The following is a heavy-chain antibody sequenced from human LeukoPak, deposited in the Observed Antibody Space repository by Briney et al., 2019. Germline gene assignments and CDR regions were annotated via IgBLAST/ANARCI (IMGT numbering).Heavy chain of an antibody. J-gene: IGHJ4*02. CDR3: AKQTGYYKDFDY. V-gene: IGHV3-23*01. CDR2: ISGSGGST. CDR1: GFTFSSYA. D-gene: IGHD3-9*01. Sequence: GGSLRLSCAASGFTFSSYAMSWVRQALGKGLEWVSAISGSGGSTYYADSVKGRFTISRDNSKNTLYLQMNSLRAEDTAVYYCAKQTGYYKDFDYWGQGTLVTVSS.